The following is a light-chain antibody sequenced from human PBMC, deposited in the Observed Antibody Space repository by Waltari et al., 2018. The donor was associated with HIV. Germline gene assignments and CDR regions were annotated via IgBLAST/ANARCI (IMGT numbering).Light chain of an antibody. Sequence: SYVLTQPPSVSVAPGQTARITCGGNNIGSKRLPWYQQKPGQAPVLVVYDDSDRPSGIPERFSGSNSGNTATLTISRVEAGDEADYYCQVWDSSSDLVVFGGGTKLTVL. J-gene: IGLJ2*01. CDR3: QVWDSSSDLVV. CDR2: DDS. CDR1: NIGSKR. V-gene: IGLV3-21*02.